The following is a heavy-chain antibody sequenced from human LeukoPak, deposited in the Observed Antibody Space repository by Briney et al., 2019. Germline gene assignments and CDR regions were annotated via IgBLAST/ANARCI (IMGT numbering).Heavy chain of an antibody. D-gene: IGHD4-23*01. CDR1: GFTFGSYS. CDR3: ARARGWVGTVVTDERMEWFDP. Sequence: GGSLRLSCVASGFTFGSYSMNWVRQAPGKGLEWVSYISSGSSIMYYADSMKGRFSISRDNAKNSLFLRMDSLRSDDTAVYYCARARGWVGTVVTDERMEWFDPWGQGTLVTVSS. J-gene: IGHJ5*02. V-gene: IGHV3-48*01. CDR2: ISSGSSIM.